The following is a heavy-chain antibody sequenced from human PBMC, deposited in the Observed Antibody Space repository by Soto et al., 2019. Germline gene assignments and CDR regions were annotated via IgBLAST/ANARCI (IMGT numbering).Heavy chain of an antibody. V-gene: IGHV2-26*01. CDR2: IFSNDEK. J-gene: IGHJ4*02. CDR1: GFSLSNARMG. CDR3: ARIGAVAGIIATYFDY. Sequence: QVTLKESGPVLVKPTETLTLTCTVSGFSLSNARMGVSWIRQPPGKALEWLAHIFSNDEKSYSTSLKSRLTNSQDTSKSRVVHTMTSMDPVDTATYYCARIGAVAGIIATYFDYWGQGTLVTVSS. D-gene: IGHD6-19*01.